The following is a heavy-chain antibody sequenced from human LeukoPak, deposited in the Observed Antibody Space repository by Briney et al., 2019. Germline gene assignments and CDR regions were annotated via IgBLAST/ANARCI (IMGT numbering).Heavy chain of an antibody. V-gene: IGHV4-61*02. Sequence: TLSLTCTVSGDSISSSSYYWSWIRQPAGKGLEWIGRIYTSGSTNYNPSLKSRVTISVDTSKNQFSLKLSSVTAADTAVYFCARAGGSYDSSGYYFKWGQGTLVTVSS. J-gene: IGHJ4*02. D-gene: IGHD3-22*01. CDR1: GDSISSSSYY. CDR2: IYTSGST. CDR3: ARAGGSYDSSGYYFK.